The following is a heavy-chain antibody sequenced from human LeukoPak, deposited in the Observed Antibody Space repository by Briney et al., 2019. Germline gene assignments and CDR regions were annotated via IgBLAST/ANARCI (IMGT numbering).Heavy chain of an antibody. CDR1: GFTFSSYG. V-gene: IGHV3-30*18. J-gene: IGHJ4*02. CDR3: AKDQQLVISY. D-gene: IGHD6-13*01. CDR2: ISYDGSNK. Sequence: PGRSLRLSCAASGFTFSSYGMHWVRQAPGKGLEWVAVISYDGSNKYYADSVKGRFTISRDNSKNTLYLQVNSLRAEDTAVYYCAKDQQLVISYWGQGTLVTVSS.